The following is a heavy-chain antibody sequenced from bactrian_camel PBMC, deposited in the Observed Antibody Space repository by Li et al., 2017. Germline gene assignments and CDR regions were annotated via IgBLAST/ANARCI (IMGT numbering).Heavy chain of an antibody. CDR1: GYTSSRFC. CDR2: IDSEGVT. J-gene: IGHJ4*01. V-gene: IGHV3S26*01. D-gene: IGHD3*01. Sequence: HVQLVESGGGSVQAGGSLRLSCTASGYTSSRFCMGWFLQAPGKAREGVAVIDSEGVTTYAESVKGRFTISKANAKDTLYLQMNNPKPEDTAVYYCAADSPTARADVRTLYAMYLGQGTQVTVS. CDR3: AADSPTARADVRTLYAMY.